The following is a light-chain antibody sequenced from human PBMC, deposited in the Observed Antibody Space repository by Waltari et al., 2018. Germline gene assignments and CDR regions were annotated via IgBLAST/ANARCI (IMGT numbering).Light chain of an antibody. CDR3: AAWDDSLSGSYV. J-gene: IGLJ1*01. CDR2: NNN. CDR1: YSNIGSNT. Sequence: QSVLPQPPSASGTPGQRFTIACSGSYSNIGSNTVNWYQQLPGTAPTLLIYNNNQRPSGVPDRFSGSKSGTSASLAITGLQSEDEADYYCAAWDDSLSGSYVFGTGTKVTVL. V-gene: IGLV1-44*01.